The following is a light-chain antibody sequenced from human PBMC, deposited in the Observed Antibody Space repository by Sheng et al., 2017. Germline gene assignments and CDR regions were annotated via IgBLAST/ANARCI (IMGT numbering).Light chain of an antibody. CDR1: QTVSTSY. CDR2: ATS. Sequence: EIVLTQSPGTLSLSPGERATVSCRASQTVSTSYLAWYQQKPGQAPRLLIFATSSRATDIPDRFSGSGSGTDFTLTISRLEPEDSAVYYCQQYDRSPRTFGQGTKVEIK. CDR3: QQYDRSPRT. J-gene: IGKJ1*01. V-gene: IGKV3-20*01.